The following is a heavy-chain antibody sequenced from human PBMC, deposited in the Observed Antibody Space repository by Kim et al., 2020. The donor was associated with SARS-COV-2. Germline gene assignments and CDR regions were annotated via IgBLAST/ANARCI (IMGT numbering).Heavy chain of an antibody. CDR3: ARDQYYGSGSYYNVFPTYFDY. CDR2: ISSSSSYI. V-gene: IGHV3-21*01. CDR1: GFTFSSYS. D-gene: IGHD3-10*01. J-gene: IGHJ4*02. Sequence: GGSLRLSCAASGFTFSSYSMNWVRQAPGKGLEWVSSISSSSSYIYYADSVKGRFTISRDNAKNSLYLQMNSLRAEDTAVYYCARDQYYGSGSYYNVFPTYFDYWGQGTLVTVSS.